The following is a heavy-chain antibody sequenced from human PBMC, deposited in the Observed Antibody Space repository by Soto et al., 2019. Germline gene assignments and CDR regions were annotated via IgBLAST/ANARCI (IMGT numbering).Heavy chain of an antibody. CDR1: GYIFTSYC. CDR2: INPFDGSR. CDR3: SRVDPGETSPFDH. D-gene: IGHD3-10*01. V-gene: IGHV1-46*03. Sequence: ASVKVSCKASGYIFTSYCIHWVRRAPGQGLEWMGWINPFDGSRMFAQSFQGRVTMTRDTSTSTVYMEVSSLRSEDTAVYYCSRVDPGETSPFDHWG. J-gene: IGHJ4*01.